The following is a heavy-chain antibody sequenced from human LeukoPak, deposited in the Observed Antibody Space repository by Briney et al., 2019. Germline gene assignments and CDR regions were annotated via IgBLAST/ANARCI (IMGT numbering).Heavy chain of an antibody. CDR1: GFTFSSYN. J-gene: IGHJ6*03. CDR2: ISSTSRTL. Sequence: GGSLRLSCAASGFTFSSYNMNWVRQAPGKGLEWVSYISSTSRTLYYADSVKGRFTISRDNAKNSLYLQMNSLRTEDTAVYYCARDQGFGDCSGGSCYRNKYYYYYYMDVWGKGTTVTISS. CDR3: ARDQGFGDCSGGSCYRNKYYYYYYMDV. D-gene: IGHD2-15*01. V-gene: IGHV3-48*01.